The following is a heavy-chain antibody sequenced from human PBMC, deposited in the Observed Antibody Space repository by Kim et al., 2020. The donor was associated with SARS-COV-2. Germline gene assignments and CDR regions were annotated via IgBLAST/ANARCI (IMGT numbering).Heavy chain of an antibody. CDR3: ARDGSGYSSGWYTYFDY. V-gene: IGHV3-48*02. CDR2: ISSSSTI. CDR1: GFTFSSYS. J-gene: IGHJ4*02. Sequence: GGSLRLSCAASGFTFSSYSMNWVRQAPGKGLEWVSYISSSSTIYYADSVKGRFTISRDNAKNSLYLQMNSLRDEDTAVYYCARDGSGYSSGWYTYFDYWGQGTLVTVSS. D-gene: IGHD6-19*01.